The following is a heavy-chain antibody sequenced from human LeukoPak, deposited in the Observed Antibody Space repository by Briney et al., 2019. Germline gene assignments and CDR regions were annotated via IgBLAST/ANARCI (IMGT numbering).Heavy chain of an antibody. D-gene: IGHD2-2*01. CDR2: INRNGDSA. CDR1: GFTFDDYG. J-gene: IGHJ4*02. V-gene: IGHV3-20*04. Sequence: GGSLRLSCAASGFTFDDYGMSWVRQAPGKGLEWISGINRNGDSANYADSVKGRFTISRDNAKNSLYLQMNSLRAEDTAVYYCARVRSTSTILDYWGQGTLVTVSS. CDR3: ARVRSTSTILDY.